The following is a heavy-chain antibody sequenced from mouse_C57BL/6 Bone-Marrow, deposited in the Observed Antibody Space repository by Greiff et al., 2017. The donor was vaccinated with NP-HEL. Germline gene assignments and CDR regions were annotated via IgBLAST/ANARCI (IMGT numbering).Heavy chain of an antibody. CDR1: GYAFSSSW. D-gene: IGHD1-1*01. CDR2: IYPGDGDT. CDR3: ARERFYYGSSKYFDV. V-gene: IGHV1-82*01. J-gene: IGHJ1*03. Sequence: QVQLKQSGPELVKPGASVKISCKASGYAFSSSWMNWVKQRPGKGLEWIGRIYPGDGDTNYNGKFKGKATLTADKSSSTAYMQLSSLTSEDSAVYFCARERFYYGSSKYFDVWGTGTTVTVSS.